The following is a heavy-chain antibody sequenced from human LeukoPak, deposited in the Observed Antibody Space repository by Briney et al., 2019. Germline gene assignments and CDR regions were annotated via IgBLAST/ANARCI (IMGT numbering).Heavy chain of an antibody. CDR1: EFIFSGYW. J-gene: IGHJ4*02. D-gene: IGHD6-13*01. V-gene: IGHV3-7*01. Sequence: GGSLRLSCAASEFIFSGYWMNWVRQAPGKGLEGVANIKQDGSEKQYVDSVRGRFTISRDNAKNSLYLQMNSLRVEDTAVYYCARDGFVGAADYWGQGTLVTVSS. CDR3: ARDGFVGAADY. CDR2: IKQDGSEK.